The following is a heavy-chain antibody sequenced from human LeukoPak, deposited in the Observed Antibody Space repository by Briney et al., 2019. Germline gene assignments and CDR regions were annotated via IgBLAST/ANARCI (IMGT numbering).Heavy chain of an antibody. CDR1: GYSISSGYY. D-gene: IGHD2-2*01. CDR2: IYHSGST. CDR3: AREFRVVVPAAIDSFDY. J-gene: IGHJ4*02. V-gene: IGHV4-38-2*02. Sequence: SETLSLTCAVSGYSISSGYYWGWIRQPPGKGLEWIGSIYHSGSTYYNPSLKSRVTISVDTSKNQFSLKLSSVTAADTAVYYCAREFRVVVPAAIDSFDYWGQGTLVTVSS.